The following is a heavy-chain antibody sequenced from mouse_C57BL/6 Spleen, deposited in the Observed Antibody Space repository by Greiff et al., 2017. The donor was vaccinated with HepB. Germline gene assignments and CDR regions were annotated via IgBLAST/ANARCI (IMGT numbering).Heavy chain of an antibody. Sequence: EVQLQQSGAELVRPGASVKLSCTASGFNIKDYYMHWVKQRPEQGLEWIGRIDPEDGDTEYAPKFQGKATMTADTSSNTAYLQLSSLTSEDTAVYYCTTSYYYGRTRFDVWGTGTTVTVSS. V-gene: IGHV14-1*01. CDR1: GFNIKDYY. CDR2: IDPEDGDT. D-gene: IGHD1-1*01. J-gene: IGHJ1*03. CDR3: TTSYYYGRTRFDV.